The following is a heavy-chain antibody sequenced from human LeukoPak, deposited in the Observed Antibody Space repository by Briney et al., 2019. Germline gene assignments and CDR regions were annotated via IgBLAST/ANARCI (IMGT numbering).Heavy chain of an antibody. Sequence: PSETLSLTCAVYGGSFSGYYWSWVRQPPGKGLEWIGEINHSGSTNYNPSLKSRVTISVDTSKNQFSLKLSSVTAADTAVYYCARGRRFRGYYGSGSYPARFDYWGQGTLVTVSS. J-gene: IGHJ4*02. CDR1: GGSFSGYY. CDR3: ARGRRFRGYYGSGSYPARFDY. D-gene: IGHD3-10*01. CDR2: INHSGST. V-gene: IGHV4-34*01.